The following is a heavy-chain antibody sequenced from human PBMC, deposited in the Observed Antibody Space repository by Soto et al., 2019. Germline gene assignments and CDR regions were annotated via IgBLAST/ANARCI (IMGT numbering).Heavy chain of an antibody. CDR1: GGCISSGGYS. D-gene: IGHD3-22*01. CDR3: ARAPLYYDSSGYYSVRGTRGEFDP. V-gene: IGHV4-30-2*01. J-gene: IGHJ5*02. Sequence: SETLSLTCAVSGGCISSGGYSWSWIRQPPGKGLEWIGYIYHSGSTYYNPSLKSRVTISVDRSKNQFSLKLSSVTAADTAVYYCARAPLYYDSSGYYSVRGTRGEFDPWAQGTLVTVSS. CDR2: IYHSGST.